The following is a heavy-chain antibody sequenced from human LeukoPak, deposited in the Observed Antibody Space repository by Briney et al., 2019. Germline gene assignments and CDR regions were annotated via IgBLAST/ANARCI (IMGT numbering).Heavy chain of an antibody. CDR2: IYSGGST. V-gene: IGHV3-53*01. D-gene: IGHD3-16*01. Sequence: PGGSLRLSCAASGFTVSSSYMSWVRQAPGKGLEWVSVIYSGGSTYYADSVKGRFTISRDNSKNTLYLQMNSLRAEDTAVYYCARVGGMRAYYYYGMDVWGKGTTVTVSS. CDR3: ARVGGMRAYYYYGMDV. J-gene: IGHJ6*04. CDR1: GFTVSSSY.